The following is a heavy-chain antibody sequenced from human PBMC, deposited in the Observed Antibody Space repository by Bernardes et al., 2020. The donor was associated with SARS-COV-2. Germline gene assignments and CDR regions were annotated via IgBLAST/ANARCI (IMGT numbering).Heavy chain of an antibody. D-gene: IGHD1-26*01. CDR2: IRSINNDI. V-gene: IGHV3-21*06. J-gene: IGHJ5*02. CDR1: GFTFRTYS. CDR3: TRGRWAT. Sequence: FCASSGFTFRTYSMNWVRKGPGKGLEWVSTIRSINNDIYYADSVKGRFTITRDNAKNSLHLQMNSLRAEDTAVYYCTRGRWATWGQGTLVTVSS.